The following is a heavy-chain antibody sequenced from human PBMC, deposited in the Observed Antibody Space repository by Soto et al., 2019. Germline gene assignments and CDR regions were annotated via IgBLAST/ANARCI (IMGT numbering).Heavy chain of an antibody. Sequence: QVQLQESGPGLVKPSQTLSLTCTVSGGSISTGGYYWTWIRQHPGKGLEGIGYIYYSGSTYYNPSLKSRVTISVDTSKNQFSLKLSSVTAADTAVYYCAIGLSVTLFDNWGQGTLVTVSS. CDR2: IYYSGST. D-gene: IGHD4-17*01. V-gene: IGHV4-31*03. J-gene: IGHJ4*02. CDR3: AIGLSVTLFDN. CDR1: GGSISTGGYY.